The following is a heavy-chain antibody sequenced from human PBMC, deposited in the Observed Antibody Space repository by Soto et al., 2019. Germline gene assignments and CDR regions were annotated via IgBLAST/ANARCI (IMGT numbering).Heavy chain of an antibody. Sequence: SLKISCAACGFTFSDYYMSWIRQAPGKGLEWVSYISSSSSTIYYADSVKGRFTISRDNAKNSLYLQMNSLRAEDTAVYYCARSEQALVFDFDIWGQGTMVIVS. CDR2: ISSSSSTI. D-gene: IGHD6-13*01. V-gene: IGHV3-11*04. CDR3: ARSEQALVFDFDI. CDR1: GFTFSDYY. J-gene: IGHJ3*02.